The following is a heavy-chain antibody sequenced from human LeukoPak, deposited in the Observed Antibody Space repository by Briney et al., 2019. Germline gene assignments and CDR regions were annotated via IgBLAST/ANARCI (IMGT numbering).Heavy chain of an antibody. D-gene: IGHD6-19*01. CDR3: ARRSGRWSNFDY. CDR2: IYPGESET. CDR1: ADTFTNYW. Sequence: GESLKISCKLSADTFTNYWIASVRQMPGKGLEWMGIIYPGESETRYGTSFQGQVTISADRSLTTAYLQWSSLSASDTAIYYCARRSGRWSNFDYWGQGTLVTVSS. V-gene: IGHV5-51*01. J-gene: IGHJ4*02.